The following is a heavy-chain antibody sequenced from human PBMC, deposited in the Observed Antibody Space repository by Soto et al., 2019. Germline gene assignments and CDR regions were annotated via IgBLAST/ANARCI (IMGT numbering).Heavy chain of an antibody. J-gene: IGHJ4*02. V-gene: IGHV3-23*01. Sequence: QAGGSLRLSCAASGFTFISYAMGWVRQGPGKGLEWVAVVSIGGSTHYADSVRGRFTISRDNSKNTLSLQMNSLTAEDTAVYFCAKRRGAGGHFDYWGQGALVTVSS. CDR3: AKRRGAGGHFDY. CDR1: GFTFISYA. CDR2: VSIGGST. D-gene: IGHD2-15*01.